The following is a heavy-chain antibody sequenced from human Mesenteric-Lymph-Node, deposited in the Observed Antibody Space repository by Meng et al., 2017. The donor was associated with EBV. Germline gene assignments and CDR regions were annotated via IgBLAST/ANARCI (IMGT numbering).Heavy chain of an antibody. CDR3: ARDGGAGGDKGY. J-gene: IGHJ4*02. Sequence: QVRLVQSVAEVKKPGASVKVSCKASGSTFTTYGLSWVRQAPGQGLEWMGWISGYYGNTNYAQKFQGRVTMTTDTSTSTAYMELRSLRSDDTAVYYCARDGGAGGDKGYWGQGTLVTVSS. D-gene: IGHD3-16*01. CDR1: GSTFTTYG. CDR2: ISGYYGNT. V-gene: IGHV1-18*01.